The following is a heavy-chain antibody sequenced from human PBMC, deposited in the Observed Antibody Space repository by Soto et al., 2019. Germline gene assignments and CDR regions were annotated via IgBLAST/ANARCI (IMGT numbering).Heavy chain of an antibody. J-gene: IGHJ5*02. D-gene: IGHD5-18*01. CDR3: ASGGVDTAMVTGWFDP. CDR1: GGSISSYY. V-gene: IGHV4-59*01. CDR2: IYYSGST. Sequence: QVQLQESGPGLVKPSETLSLTCTVSGGSISSYYWSWIRQPPGKGLEWIGCIYYSGSTNYNPSLXSXVXIXIDTSKNQFSLKLSSVTAADTAVYYCASGGVDTAMVTGWFDPWGQGTLVTVSS.